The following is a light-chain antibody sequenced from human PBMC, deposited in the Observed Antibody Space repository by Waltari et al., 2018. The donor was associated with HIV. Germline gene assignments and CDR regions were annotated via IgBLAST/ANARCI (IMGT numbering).Light chain of an antibody. CDR1: SSDVGGYNY. CDR3: SSYASSSTPYV. Sequence: QSALTQPASVSGSPGQSLTISCTGPSSDVGGYNYVSWYQQHPGKAPKLMIYEVSNRPSGVSNRFSGSKSGNTASPTISGLQAEDEADYYCSSYASSSTPYVFGTGTKVTVL. V-gene: IGLV2-14*01. J-gene: IGLJ1*01. CDR2: EVS.